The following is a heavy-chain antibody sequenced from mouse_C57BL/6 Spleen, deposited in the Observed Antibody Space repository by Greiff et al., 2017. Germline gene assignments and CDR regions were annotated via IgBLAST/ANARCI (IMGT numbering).Heavy chain of an antibody. CDR3: ARWDYGSSYCDY. Sequence: VQLQEPGAELVRPGSSVKLSCKASGYTFTSYWMDWVKQRPGQGLEWIGNIYPSDSETHYNQKFKDKATLTVDKSSSTAYMQLSSLTSEDSAVYYCARWDYGSSYCDYWGQGTTRTVSS. CDR1: GYTFTSYW. J-gene: IGHJ2*01. V-gene: IGHV1-61*01. CDR2: IYPSDSET. D-gene: IGHD1-1*01.